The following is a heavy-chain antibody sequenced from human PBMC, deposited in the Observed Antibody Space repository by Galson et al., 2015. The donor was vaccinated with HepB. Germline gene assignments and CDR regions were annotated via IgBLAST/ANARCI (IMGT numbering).Heavy chain of an antibody. D-gene: IGHD6-19*01. Sequence: SLRLSCAASGFTLSSYAMSWVRQAPGKGLEWVSSITGSGGSTYYADSVKGRFTISRDTSKNTVYLQLTSLRADDTAVYYCAKVPIEVAPYYFDYWGQGTLVTVSS. CDR2: ITGSGGST. V-gene: IGHV3-23*01. CDR3: AKVPIEVAPYYFDY. J-gene: IGHJ4*02. CDR1: GFTLSSYA.